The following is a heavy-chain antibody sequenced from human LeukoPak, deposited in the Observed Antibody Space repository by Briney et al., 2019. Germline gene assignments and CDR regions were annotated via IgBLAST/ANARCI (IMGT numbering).Heavy chain of an antibody. CDR3: ARGSSSWPFDY. CDR2: INLNSGGT. D-gene: IGHD6-13*01. CDR1: GYTFTSYY. J-gene: IGHJ4*02. Sequence: ASVKVSCKASGYTFTSYYMHWVRQAPGQGLEWMGWINLNSGGTNYAQKFQGRVTMTRDTSISTAYMELSRLRSDDTAVYYCARGSSSWPFDYWGQGTLVTVSS. V-gene: IGHV1-2*02.